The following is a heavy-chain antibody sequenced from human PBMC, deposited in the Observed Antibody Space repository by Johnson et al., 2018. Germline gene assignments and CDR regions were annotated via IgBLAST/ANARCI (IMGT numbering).Heavy chain of an antibody. V-gene: IGHV4-34*11. Sequence: QVQLQQWGAGLLKPSETLSLTCAVYGGSFSGYYWNWIRQPPGKGLEWIGYIYHTGTTNYNPSLKSRVTMSVDTSKNQFSLKLSSVTAADTAAYYCARDTRTVECPYGVDVWGQGTTVTVSS. CDR1: GGSFSGYY. J-gene: IGHJ6*02. D-gene: IGHD3-3*01. CDR3: ARDTRTVECPYGVDV. CDR2: IYHTGTT.